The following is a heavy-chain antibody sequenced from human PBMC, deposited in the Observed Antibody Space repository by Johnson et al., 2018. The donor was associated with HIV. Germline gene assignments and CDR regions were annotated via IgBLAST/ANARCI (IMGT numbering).Heavy chain of an antibody. CDR1: GFTFSSYA. V-gene: IGHV3-64*01. Sequence: EVQLVESGGGLVQPGGSLRLSCAASGFTFSSYAMHWVRQAPGKGLEYVSAISSNGGSTYYANSVKGRFTISRDNSKNTRYLQMGSLRAEDMAVYYCARKVVTADDAFDIWGQGTMVTVSS. CDR2: ISSNGGST. J-gene: IGHJ3*02. CDR3: ARKVVTADDAFDI. D-gene: IGHD2-21*02.